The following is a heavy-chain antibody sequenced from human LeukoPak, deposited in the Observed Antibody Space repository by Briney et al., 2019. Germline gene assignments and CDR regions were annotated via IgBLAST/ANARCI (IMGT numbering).Heavy chain of an antibody. V-gene: IGHV3-23*01. CDR2: ISGSGGNT. CDR3: AKTNGYYDY. CDR1: GFTFSSYG. J-gene: IGHJ4*02. D-gene: IGHD3-22*01. Sequence: GGSLRLSCAASGFTFSSYGMSWVRQAPGKGLEWVSSISGSGGNTYYADSVKGRFTISRDNSKSTVYLQMNSLRAEDTAVYHCAKTNGYYDYWGQGTLVTVSS.